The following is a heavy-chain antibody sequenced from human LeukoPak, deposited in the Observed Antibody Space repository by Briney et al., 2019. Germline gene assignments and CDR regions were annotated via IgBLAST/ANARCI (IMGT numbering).Heavy chain of an antibody. D-gene: IGHD6-13*01. Sequence: GSLRLSCAASGFTFSSYWMSWVRQAPGKGLEWVANIKQDGSEKYYVDSVKGRFTISRDNAKNSLYLQMNSLRAEDTAVYYCARGTGYSSSWYNYWGQGTLVTVSS. CDR1: GFTFSSYW. J-gene: IGHJ4*02. CDR3: ARGTGYSSSWYNY. CDR2: IKQDGSEK. V-gene: IGHV3-7*01.